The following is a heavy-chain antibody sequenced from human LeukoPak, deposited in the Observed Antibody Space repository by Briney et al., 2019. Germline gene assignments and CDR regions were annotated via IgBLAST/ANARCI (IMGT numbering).Heavy chain of an antibody. J-gene: IGHJ4*02. D-gene: IGHD3-3*01. CDR2: IYHSGST. CDR1: GGSISSGGYS. Sequence: SETLSLTCAVSGGSISSGGYSWSWIRQPPGRGLEWIGYIYHSGSTYYNPSLKSRVTISVDRSKNQFSLKLSSVTAADTAVYYCARADDFWSGLFDYWGQGTLVTVSS. V-gene: IGHV4-30-2*01. CDR3: ARADDFWSGLFDY.